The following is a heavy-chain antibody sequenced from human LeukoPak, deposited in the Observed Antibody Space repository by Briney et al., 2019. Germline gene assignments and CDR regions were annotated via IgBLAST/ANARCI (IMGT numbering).Heavy chain of an antibody. CDR3: ATLAHSGYVPSRGWYYFDY. Sequence: SETLSLTCTVSGGSISSYYWSWIRQPPGKGLEWIGYIYYSGSTNYNPSLKSRVTISVDTSKNQFSLKLSSVTAADTAVYYCATLAHSGYVPSRGWYYFDYWGQGTLVTVSS. CDR1: GGSISSYY. D-gene: IGHD5-12*01. CDR2: IYYSGST. V-gene: IGHV4-59*01. J-gene: IGHJ4*02.